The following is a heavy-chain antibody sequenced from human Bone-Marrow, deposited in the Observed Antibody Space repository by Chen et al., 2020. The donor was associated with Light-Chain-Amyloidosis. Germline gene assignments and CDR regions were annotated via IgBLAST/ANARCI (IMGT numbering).Heavy chain of an antibody. D-gene: IGHD5-12*01. Sequence: ELQLSQPGPEGKNPGGLRRFPGRALENTFPNYWIGWVRQMPGKGLEWMGVIYPDDSDARYSPSFEGQVTISADKSITTAYLQWRSLKASDTAMYYCARRRDGYNFDYWGQGTLVTVSS. J-gene: IGHJ4*02. V-gene: IGHV5-51*01. CDR1: ENTFPNYW. CDR3: ARRRDGYNFDY. CDR2: IYPDDSDA.